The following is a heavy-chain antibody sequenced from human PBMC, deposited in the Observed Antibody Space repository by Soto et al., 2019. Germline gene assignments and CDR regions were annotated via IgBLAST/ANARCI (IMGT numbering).Heavy chain of an antibody. V-gene: IGHV3-23*01. CDR1: GFTFSNYG. CDR2: ISGSGGST. Sequence: HPGGSLRLSCAASGFTFSNYGMSWVRQAPGKGLEWVSVISGSGGSTYYADSVKGRFTLSRDNSKNTVFLQMNSLRAEDTAVYYCAKDSPVGVPLLRDLHDWGQGTLVTV. D-gene: IGHD2-15*01. J-gene: IGHJ1*01. CDR3: AKDSPVGVPLLRDLHD.